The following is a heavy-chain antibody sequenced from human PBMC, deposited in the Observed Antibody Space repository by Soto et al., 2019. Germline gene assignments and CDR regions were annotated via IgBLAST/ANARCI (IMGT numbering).Heavy chain of an antibody. CDR3: GGGIATGQFDP. Sequence: QVQLVQSGAEVKKPGASVKISCKASGYTFTRYTMNWVRQAPGQRLEWMGWINPDNGNTKSSQKFQDSVIITRDTAASPAYMGLCSLRSADTAVYYCGGGIATGQFDPWGQGTVVTVSS. CDR2: INPDNGNT. V-gene: IGHV1-3*01. D-gene: IGHD2-15*01. J-gene: IGHJ5*02. CDR1: GYTFTRYT.